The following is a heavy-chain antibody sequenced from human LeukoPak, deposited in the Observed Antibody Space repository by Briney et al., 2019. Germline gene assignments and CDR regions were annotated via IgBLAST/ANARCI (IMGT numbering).Heavy chain of an antibody. CDR3: AKGSLDYRTDY. CDR2: IWYDGSNK. V-gene: IGHV3-33*06. Sequence: GGSLRLSCAASGFTFSSYGMHWVRQAPGKGLEWVAVIWYDGSNKYYADSVKGRFTISRDNSKNTLYLQMNSLRAEDTAVYYSAKGSLDYRTDYWGQGTLVTVSS. CDR1: GFTFSSYG. J-gene: IGHJ4*02. D-gene: IGHD4-11*01.